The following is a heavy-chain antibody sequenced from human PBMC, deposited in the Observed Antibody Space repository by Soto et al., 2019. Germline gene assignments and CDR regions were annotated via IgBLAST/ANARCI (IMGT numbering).Heavy chain of an antibody. Sequence: EVQLVQSGGGLIQPGGSLRLSCTASGFTFGNYWVHWVRQVPGEGLMWVTHIENDGSRTRYADSVKGRFTTSRDNAKNTVYLQMNSLRGEDTAVYYFARGAGGLDLWGRGTLVTVSS. CDR2: IENDGSRT. CDR3: ARGAGGLDL. J-gene: IGHJ2*01. D-gene: IGHD3-10*01. V-gene: IGHV3-74*01. CDR1: GFTFGNYW.